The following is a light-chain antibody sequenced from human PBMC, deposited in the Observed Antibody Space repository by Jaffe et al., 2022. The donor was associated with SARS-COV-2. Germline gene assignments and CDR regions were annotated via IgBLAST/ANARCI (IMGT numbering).Light chain of an antibody. J-gene: IGLJ2*01. V-gene: IGLV2-14*01. CDR1: SNDVGDYNY. Sequence: QSALTQPASVSGSPGQSITISCTGTSNDVGDYNYVSWYQKHPGKAPKLMIYDVSNRPSGVSNRFSGSKSGNTASLTISGLQAEDEADYYCSSYTSSSTLVFGGGTKLTVL. CDR2: DVS. CDR3: SSYTSSSTLV.